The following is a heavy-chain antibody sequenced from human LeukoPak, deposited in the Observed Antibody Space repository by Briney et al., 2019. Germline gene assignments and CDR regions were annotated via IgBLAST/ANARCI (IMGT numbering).Heavy chain of an antibody. CDR2: INHSGST. V-gene: IGHV4-39*07. J-gene: IGHJ4*02. Sequence: PSETLSLTCTVSGGSISSSSYYWSWIRQPPGKGLEWIGEINHSGSTNYNPSLKSRVTISVDTSKNQFSLKLSSVTAADTAVYYCARAKDRYGSGKDGFDYWGQGTLVTVSS. D-gene: IGHD3-10*01. CDR3: ARAKDRYGSGKDGFDY. CDR1: GGSISSSSYY.